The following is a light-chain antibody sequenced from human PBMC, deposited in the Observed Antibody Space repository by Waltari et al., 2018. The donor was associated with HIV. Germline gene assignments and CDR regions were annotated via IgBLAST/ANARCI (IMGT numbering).Light chain of an antibody. J-gene: IGKJ1*01. V-gene: IGKV4-1*01. CDR1: QSVLYNSNSKNY. CDR2: WAS. CDR3: HQYYTTPWA. Sequence: DIVLTQYPDSLAVSLGERATINCKASQSVLYNSNSKNYLSWYQQRPGQPPKLLIYWASTRESGVPDRFSGIASGTDFTLTISGLQAEDVAVYYCHQYYTTPWAFGQGTKVEIK.